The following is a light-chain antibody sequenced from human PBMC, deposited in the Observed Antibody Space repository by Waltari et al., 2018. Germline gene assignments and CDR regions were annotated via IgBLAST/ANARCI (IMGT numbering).Light chain of an antibody. V-gene: IGKV1-9*01. J-gene: IGKJ1*01. CDR3: QQLNSYQWT. CDR1: QGISNY. Sequence: IQFTQSPSSLSASVGDRVSITGRASQGISNYLAWYQQKPGKAPTLLIYAASTWQSGVPSRFSGSGAGKDFTLTNSSLQPEDFATYYGQQLNSYQWTFGQGTKVEIK. CDR2: AAS.